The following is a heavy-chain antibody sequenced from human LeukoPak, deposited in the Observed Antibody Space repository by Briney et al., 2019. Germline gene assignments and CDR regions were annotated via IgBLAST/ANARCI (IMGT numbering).Heavy chain of an antibody. V-gene: IGHV3-23*01. D-gene: IGHD5-12*01. Sequence: PGGSLRLSCAASGFTFSSYAMTWVRQAPGEGLQWVSGISGSGTSAYYADSVRGRFTISRDNSKNTLYLQMNSLRSDDTAVYYCAKGGGSDFFDYWGQGTLVTVSS. CDR2: ISGSGTSA. CDR1: GFTFSSYA. J-gene: IGHJ4*02. CDR3: AKGGGSDFFDY.